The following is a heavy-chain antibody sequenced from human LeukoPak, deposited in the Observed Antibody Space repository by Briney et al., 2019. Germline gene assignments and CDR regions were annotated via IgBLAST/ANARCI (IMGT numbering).Heavy chain of an antibody. V-gene: IGHV3-23*01. D-gene: IGHD3-22*01. CDR2: ISGSGGST. CDR1: GFTFSSYA. Sequence: GGSLRLSCAASGFTFSSYAMSWVRQAPGKGLKWTSAISGSGGSTYYADSVKGRFTISRDNSKNTLYLRMNSLRAEDTAVYYCAKDAFNGGSSGYNFDYWGQGTLVTVSS. CDR3: AKDAFNGGSSGYNFDY. J-gene: IGHJ4*02.